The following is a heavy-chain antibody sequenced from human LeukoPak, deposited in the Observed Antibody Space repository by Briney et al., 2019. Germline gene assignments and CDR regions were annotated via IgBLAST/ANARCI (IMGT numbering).Heavy chain of an antibody. D-gene: IGHD6-19*01. CDR2: ISSSGSTI. CDR1: GFTFSSYD. J-gene: IGHJ6*02. Sequence: GGSLRLSCAASGFTFSSYDMNWVRQAPGKGLEWASYISSSGSTIYYAGSVKGRFTISKANAKNSLHLQMNIPRAEDAAVYYCAREETPYSSGWYFQRRYYGMDVWGQGTTVTVSS. V-gene: IGHV3-48*03. CDR3: AREETPYSSGWYFQRRYYGMDV.